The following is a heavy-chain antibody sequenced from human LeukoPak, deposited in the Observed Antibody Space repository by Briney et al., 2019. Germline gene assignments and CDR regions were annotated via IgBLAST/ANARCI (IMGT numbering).Heavy chain of an antibody. CDR2: IDPSDSYT. V-gene: IGHV5-10-1*01. D-gene: IGHD6-6*01. CDR3: ARRVSSSGWFDP. CDR1: GYSFTSYW. Sequence: GESLKISCKGSGYSFTSYWISWVRQMPGKGLEWMGRIDPSDSYTNYSPSFQGHVTISADKSISTAYLQWSSLKASDAAMYYCARRVSSSGWFDPWGQGTLVTVSS. J-gene: IGHJ5*02.